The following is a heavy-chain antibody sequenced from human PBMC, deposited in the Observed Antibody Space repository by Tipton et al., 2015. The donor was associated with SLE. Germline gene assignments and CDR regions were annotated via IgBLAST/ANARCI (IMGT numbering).Heavy chain of an antibody. Sequence: SLRLSCAASGFTFSSYAMSWVRQAPGKGLEWVSAISGSGGSTYYADSVKGRSTISRDNSKNTLYLQMNSLRAEDTAVYYCAKGLYDFWSGYFDYWGQGTLVTVSS. J-gene: IGHJ4*02. CDR3: AKGLYDFWSGYFDY. CDR1: GFTFSSYA. D-gene: IGHD3-3*01. CDR2: ISGSGGST. V-gene: IGHV3-23*01.